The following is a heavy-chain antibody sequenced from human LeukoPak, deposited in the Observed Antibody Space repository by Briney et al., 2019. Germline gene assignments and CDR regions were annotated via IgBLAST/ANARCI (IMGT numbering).Heavy chain of an antibody. CDR2: IRSDGSDT. V-gene: IGHV3-74*01. Sequence: GGSLRLSCAASGFTFSDTWMHWVRQAPGKGLVWVSRIRSDGSDTRYAESVKGRFTISRDNAKNTLYLQMHSLRAEDTAVYYCAKESLRVVPSATFDYWGQGTLVTVSS. D-gene: IGHD2-2*01. J-gene: IGHJ4*02. CDR1: GFTFSDTW. CDR3: AKESLRVVPSATFDY.